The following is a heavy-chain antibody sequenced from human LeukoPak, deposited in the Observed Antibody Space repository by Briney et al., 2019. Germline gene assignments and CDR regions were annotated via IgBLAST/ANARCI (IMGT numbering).Heavy chain of an antibody. CDR3: TREPYHYPFDY. CDR1: GFTFRSYE. J-gene: IGHJ4*02. D-gene: IGHD5-12*01. CDR2: ISSSGNTI. V-gene: IGHV3-48*03. Sequence: GGSLRLSCAASGFTFRSYEMNWVRQAPGKGLEWISYISSSGNTIHYAESVKGRFTISRDNAKNSLYLQMNSLRAEDTAVYYWTREPYHYPFDYWGQGTLVTVSS.